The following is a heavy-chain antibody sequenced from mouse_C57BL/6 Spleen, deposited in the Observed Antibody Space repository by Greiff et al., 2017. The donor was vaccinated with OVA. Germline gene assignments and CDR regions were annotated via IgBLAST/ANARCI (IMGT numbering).Heavy chain of an antibody. J-gene: IGHJ3*01. CDR3: ARSVLSRSAWFAY. D-gene: IGHD1-1*01. V-gene: IGHV1-59*01. Sequence: QVQLQQPGAELVRPGTSVKLSCKASGYTFTSYWMHWVKQRPGQGLEWIGVIDPSDSYTNYNQKFKGKATLTVDTSSSTAYMQLSSLTSEDSAVYYCARSVLSRSAWFAYWGQGTLVTVSA. CDR1: GYTFTSYW. CDR2: IDPSDSYT.